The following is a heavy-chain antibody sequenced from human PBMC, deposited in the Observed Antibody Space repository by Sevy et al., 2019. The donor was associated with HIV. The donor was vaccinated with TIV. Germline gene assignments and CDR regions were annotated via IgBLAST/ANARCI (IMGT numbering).Heavy chain of an antibody. D-gene: IGHD6-6*01. J-gene: IGHJ6*02. CDR1: GFTFSSYA. CDR3: ASARTYSSSSVLGLGMDV. Sequence: GSLRLSCAASGFTFSSYAMHWVRQAPGKGLEWVAVISYDGSNKYYADSVKGRFTISRDNSKNTLYLQMNSLRAEDTAVYYCASARTYSSSSVLGLGMDVWGQGTTVTVSS. V-gene: IGHV3-30*04. CDR2: ISYDGSNK.